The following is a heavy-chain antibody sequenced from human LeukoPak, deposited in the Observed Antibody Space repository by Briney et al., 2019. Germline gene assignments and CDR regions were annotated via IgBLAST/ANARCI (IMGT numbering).Heavy chain of an antibody. Sequence: SETQSLTCTVSGGSISSGGYYWSWIRQHPGKGLEWIGYIYYSGSTNYNPSLKSRVTISVDTSKNQFSLKLSSVTAADTAVYYCARDTVVNSLAFDIWGQGTMVTVSS. V-gene: IGHV4-61*08. CDR2: IYYSGST. CDR3: ARDTVVNSLAFDI. CDR1: GGSISSGGYY. J-gene: IGHJ3*02. D-gene: IGHD4-23*01.